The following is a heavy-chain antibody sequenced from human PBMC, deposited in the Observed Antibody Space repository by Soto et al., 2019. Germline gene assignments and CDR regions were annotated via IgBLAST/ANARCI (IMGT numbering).Heavy chain of an antibody. CDR2: IIPIFGTA. CDR1: GGTFSSYA. CDR3: ARDRDSSSWLFGD. D-gene: IGHD6-13*01. V-gene: IGHV1-69*01. J-gene: IGHJ4*02. Sequence: QVQLVQSGAEVKKPGSSVKVSSKASGGTFSSYAISWVRQAPGQGLEWMGGIIPIFGTANYAQKFQGRVTITADESTSTAYMELSSLRAEDTAVYYCARDRDSSSWLFGDWGQGTLVNVSS.